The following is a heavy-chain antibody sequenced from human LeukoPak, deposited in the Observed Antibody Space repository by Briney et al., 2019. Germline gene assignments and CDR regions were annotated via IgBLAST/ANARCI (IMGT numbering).Heavy chain of an antibody. J-gene: IGHJ5*02. V-gene: IGHV3-66*01. CDR2: IYSGGAT. Sequence: GGSLRLSCAVSGFSVRSNYMSWVRQPPGKGLEWVSVIYSGGATKHADSVKGRFIISRDNSKNTLYLQMNSLRAEDTAVYYCARDLAAAGTWFDPWGQGTLVTVSS. CDR3: ARDLAAAGTWFDP. D-gene: IGHD6-13*01. CDR1: GFSVRSNY.